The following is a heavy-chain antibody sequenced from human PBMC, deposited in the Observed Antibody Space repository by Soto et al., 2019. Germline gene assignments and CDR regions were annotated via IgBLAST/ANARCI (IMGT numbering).Heavy chain of an antibody. CDR1: GFTFRIYS. V-gene: IGHV3-21*01. J-gene: IGHJ3*02. CDR3: ARDSQYSSSSFHAFDI. CDR2: ISSSSSYI. Sequence: GGSLRLSCAASGFTFRIYSMNWVRQAPGKGLEWVSSISSSSSYIYYAESVKGRFTISRDNAKNSLYLQMNSLRAEDTAVYYCARDSQYSSSSFHAFDILGPGTMVTVSS. D-gene: IGHD6-6*01.